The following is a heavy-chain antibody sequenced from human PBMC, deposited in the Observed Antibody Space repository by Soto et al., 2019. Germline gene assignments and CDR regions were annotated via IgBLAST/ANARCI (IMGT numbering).Heavy chain of an antibody. J-gene: IGHJ4*02. CDR2: INPIVSMS. D-gene: IGHD3-10*01. CDR3: AASYGSGYRAFDY. CDR1: GDTFSFYT. Sequence: QVQLVQSGTEVKKPGSSVKVSCKASGDTFSFYTINWVRQAPGLGLEWVGRINPIVSMSNYAPKFQGRVSMTADKSTSTGYMELRSLRSDDTAMYFCAASYGSGYRAFDYWGQGALVTVSS. V-gene: IGHV1-69*02.